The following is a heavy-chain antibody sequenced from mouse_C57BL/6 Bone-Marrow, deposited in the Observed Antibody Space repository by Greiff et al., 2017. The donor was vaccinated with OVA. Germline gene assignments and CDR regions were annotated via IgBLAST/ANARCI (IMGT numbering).Heavy chain of an antibody. Sequence: EVQLVESGGGLVKPGGSLKLSCAASGFTFSDYGMHWVRQAPEKGLEWVAYISSGSSTIYYADTVKGRFTISRDNAKNTLFLQMTSLRSEDTAMYYCARAYGPPSYWYFDGWGTGTTVTVSS. D-gene: IGHD1-1*01. CDR2: ISSGSSTI. V-gene: IGHV5-17*01. J-gene: IGHJ1*03. CDR3: ARAYGPPSYWYFDG. CDR1: GFTFSDYG.